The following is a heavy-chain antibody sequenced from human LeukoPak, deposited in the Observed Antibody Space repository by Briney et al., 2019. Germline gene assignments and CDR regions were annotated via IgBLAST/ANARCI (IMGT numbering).Heavy chain of an antibody. Sequence: PSQTLSLTCAVSGGSISSGGYSWSWIRQPPGKGLEWIGYIYYSGSTYYNPSLKSRVTISVDTSKNQFSLKLSSVTAADTAVYYCASGYYDSGYYYFDYWGQGTLVTVSS. D-gene: IGHD3-22*01. V-gene: IGHV4-30-4*07. CDR1: GGSISSGGYS. J-gene: IGHJ4*02. CDR2: IYYSGST. CDR3: ASGYYDSGYYYFDY.